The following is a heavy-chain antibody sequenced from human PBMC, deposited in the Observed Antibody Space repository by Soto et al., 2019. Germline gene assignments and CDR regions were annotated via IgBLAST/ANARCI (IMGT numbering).Heavy chain of an antibody. Sequence: SGPTLVNPTPPLTLTCTFSGFSLDTRPMGGGWIRQPPGKALEWLGLIFWDDDKRYRPSLQRRLTITKDTSKNQVVLKMTDMDPVDTATYYCIHTDDIFGAAGTDCWGQGALVTVSS. D-gene: IGHD6-13*01. CDR2: IFWDDDK. J-gene: IGHJ4*02. CDR1: GFSLDTRPMG. V-gene: IGHV2-5*02. CDR3: IHTDDIFGAAGTDC.